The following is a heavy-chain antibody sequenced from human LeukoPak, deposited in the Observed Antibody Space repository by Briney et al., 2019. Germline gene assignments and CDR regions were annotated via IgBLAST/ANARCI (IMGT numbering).Heavy chain of an antibody. J-gene: IGHJ4*02. CDR1: GFTFSSYA. CDR3: AKGTYCTTTSCYDYFDY. CDR2: ISSSGGGT. Sequence: GGSLRLSCAASGFTFSSYAMSWVRRGPGKGLEWVSTISSSGGGTYYADSVKGRFTISRDNSKNTLYLQINSLRAKDTAVYYCAKGTYCTTTSCYDYFDYWGQGTLVTVSS. V-gene: IGHV3-23*01. D-gene: IGHD2-2*01.